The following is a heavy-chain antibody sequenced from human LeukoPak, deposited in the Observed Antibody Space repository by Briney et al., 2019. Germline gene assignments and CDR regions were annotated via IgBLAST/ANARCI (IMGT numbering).Heavy chain of an antibody. CDR3: ARGGHGSGYLKGPDHYYYYMDV. CDR2: IYPGDSDT. D-gene: IGHD3-3*01. CDR1: GYSFASYW. V-gene: IGHV5-51*01. J-gene: IGHJ6*03. Sequence: PGESLKISCKGSGYSFASYWIGRVRQMPGKGLECMGIIYPGDSDTRYSPSFQGQVTISADKSISTAYLQWSSLKASDTAMYYCARGGHGSGYLKGPDHYYYYMDVWGKGTTVTVSS.